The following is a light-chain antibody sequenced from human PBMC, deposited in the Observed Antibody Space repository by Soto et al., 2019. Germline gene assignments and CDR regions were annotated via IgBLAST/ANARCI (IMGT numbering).Light chain of an antibody. V-gene: IGLV1-44*01. CDR3: AAGDDSLNGVV. CDR2: SNN. Sequence: QSVLTQPHSASGTNGQRVTVSCSGRSFNIGGNTVNWYQQVTGTAPKLLINSNNQRPSGVPDRFSGSKSGTSASLAISGLQSEDEADYYCAAGDDSLNGVVFGGGTKLTVL. J-gene: IGLJ2*01. CDR1: SFNIGGNT.